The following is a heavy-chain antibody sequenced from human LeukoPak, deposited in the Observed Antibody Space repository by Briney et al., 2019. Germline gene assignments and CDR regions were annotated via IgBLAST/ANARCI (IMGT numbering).Heavy chain of an antibody. CDR2: IYYSGST. J-gene: IGHJ4*02. V-gene: IGHV4-59*01. D-gene: IGHD5-18*01. Sequence: SETLSLTCTVFGGSISSYYWSWVRQPPGKGLEWIGYIYYSGSTNYNPSLKSRVTISVDTSKNQFSLKVSSVTAADTAVYYCARDRWLGYWGQGTLVTVSS. CDR3: ARDRWLGY. CDR1: GGSISSYY.